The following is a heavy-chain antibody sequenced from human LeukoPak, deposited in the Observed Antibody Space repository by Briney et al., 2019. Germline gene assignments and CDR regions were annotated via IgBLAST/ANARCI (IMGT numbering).Heavy chain of an antibody. J-gene: IGHJ5*02. V-gene: IGHV1-18*01. CDR3: ARSGDGNWFDP. CDR1: GYTFRNFG. CDR2: ISAYNGDT. Sequence: AASVKVSCTASGYTFRNFGMGWVRQAPGQGLEWTGWISAYNGDTNYAQKLQGRVTMTTDTSTSTAYMELRNLRSDDTAVYYCARSGDGNWFDPWGQGTLVTVSS. D-gene: IGHD3-10*01.